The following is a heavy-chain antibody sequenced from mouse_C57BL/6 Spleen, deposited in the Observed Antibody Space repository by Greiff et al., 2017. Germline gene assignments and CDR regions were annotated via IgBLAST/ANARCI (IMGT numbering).Heavy chain of an antibody. J-gene: IGHJ4*01. Sequence: EVQLQQSGAELVRPGASVKLSCTASGFNIKDYYMHWVKQRPEQGLAWIGRIDPEDGDTEYAPKFQGKATMTADTSSNPAYLQLSRLTAEDTAVYYCTPHYYGSSYAMDYWGQGTSVTVSS. CDR2: IDPEDGDT. V-gene: IGHV14-1*01. D-gene: IGHD1-1*01. CDR3: TPHYYGSSYAMDY. CDR1: GFNIKDYY.